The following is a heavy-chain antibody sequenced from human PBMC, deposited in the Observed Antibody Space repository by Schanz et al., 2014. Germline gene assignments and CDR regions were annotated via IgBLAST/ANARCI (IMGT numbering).Heavy chain of an antibody. Sequence: QVQLVQSGAEVKKPGASVKVSCKASGYTFTSYGINWVRQAPGQGLEWMGWISPYNGNTNYAPKVQGRVTVTTDTSTSTVYMELRSLTSDDTAHYYCVRVPSRDVSFDLWGRGTLVTVSS. CDR1: GYTFTSYG. CDR3: VRVPSRDVSFDL. V-gene: IGHV1-18*01. CDR2: ISPYNGNT. D-gene: IGHD3-16*01. J-gene: IGHJ2*01.